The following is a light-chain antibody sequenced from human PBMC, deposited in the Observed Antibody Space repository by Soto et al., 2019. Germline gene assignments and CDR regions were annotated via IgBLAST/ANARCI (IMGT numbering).Light chain of an antibody. V-gene: IGKV3-15*01. CDR1: QSVSSN. CDR3: QQYNNWPWT. Sequence: EIVMTQSPATLSVSTGERATLPCRASQSVSSNLAWYQQKPGQAPRLLIYGASTRATGIPARFSGSGSGTEFTLTISSLQSEDFAVYYCQQYNNWPWTFGQGTKVDI. CDR2: GAS. J-gene: IGKJ1*01.